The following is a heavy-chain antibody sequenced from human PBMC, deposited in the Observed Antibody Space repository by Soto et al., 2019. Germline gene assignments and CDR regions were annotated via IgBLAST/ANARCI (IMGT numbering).Heavy chain of an antibody. D-gene: IGHD6-19*01. Sequence: GGSLKLSCAPVSFAFFSYTMRWVRQAPGKGLEWVSGISGSGDSTYYADSVKGRFNISRDNSKSSLYPQTNSLSAEDTAVYYCAKGVPGIAVAGTGYFQHWGQGT. CDR1: SFAFFSYT. CDR3: AKGVPGIAVAGTGYFQH. CDR2: ISGSGDST. J-gene: IGHJ1*01. V-gene: IGHV3-23*01.